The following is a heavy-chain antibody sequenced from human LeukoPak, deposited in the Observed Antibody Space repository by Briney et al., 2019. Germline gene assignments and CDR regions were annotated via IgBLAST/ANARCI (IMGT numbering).Heavy chain of an antibody. CDR2: IYPGDSDT. J-gene: IGHJ4*02. V-gene: IGHV5-51*01. Sequence: GESLKISCKGSGYSFTSYLIGWVRQMPGEGLEWMGIIYPGDSDTRYSPSFQGQVTISADKSISAAYLQWSSLKASDTAIYYCATFSGSYYYFDYWGQGTLVTVSS. CDR3: ATFSGSYYYFDY. D-gene: IGHD1-26*01. CDR1: GYSFTSYL.